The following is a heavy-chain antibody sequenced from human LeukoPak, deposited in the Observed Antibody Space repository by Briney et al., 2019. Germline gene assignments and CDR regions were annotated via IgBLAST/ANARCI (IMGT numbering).Heavy chain of an antibody. V-gene: IGHV3-33*01. CDR2: IYYDGSNK. D-gene: IGHD6-19*01. Sequence: GRSLRLSCAASGFTFSNFGMHWVRQAPGKGLEWVAVIYYDGSNKYYADSVKGRSTISRDNSRNTLDLQMNSLRAEDTAVYYCARLWSSGWYFDYWGQGTLVTVSS. CDR3: ARLWSSGWYFDY. J-gene: IGHJ4*02. CDR1: GFTFSNFG.